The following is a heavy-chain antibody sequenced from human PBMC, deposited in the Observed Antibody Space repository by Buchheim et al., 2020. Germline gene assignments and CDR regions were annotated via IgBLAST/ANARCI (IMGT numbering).Heavy chain of an antibody. CDR1: GFTFSSYG. D-gene: IGHD6-19*01. CDR3: AKDLGIAVAGTDLHFDL. Sequence: QVQLVESGGGVVQPGRSLRLSCAASGFTFSSYGMHWARQVPGKGLEWVAVISYDGSDKYYADSVKGRFTVSRDNSKNTLYLQVNSLRAEDTAVYYCAKDLGIAVAGTDLHFDLWGRGTL. V-gene: IGHV3-30*18. CDR2: ISYDGSDK. J-gene: IGHJ2*01.